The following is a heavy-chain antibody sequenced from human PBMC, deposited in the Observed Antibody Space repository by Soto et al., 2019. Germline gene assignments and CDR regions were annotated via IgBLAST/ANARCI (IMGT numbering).Heavy chain of an antibody. Sequence: GASVKVSCKASGYTFTSYYMHWVRQAPGQGLEWMGIINPSGGSTSYAQKFQGRVTMTRDTSTSTVYMELSSLRSEDTAVYYCARVHYYDSSGYYYHTVFDCWGQGTLVTVSS. D-gene: IGHD3-22*01. J-gene: IGHJ4*02. CDR3: ARVHYYDSSGYYYHTVFDC. V-gene: IGHV1-46*03. CDR1: GYTFTSYY. CDR2: INPSGGST.